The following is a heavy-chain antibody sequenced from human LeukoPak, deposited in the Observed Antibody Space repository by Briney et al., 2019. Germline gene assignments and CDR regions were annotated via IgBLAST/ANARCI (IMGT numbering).Heavy chain of an antibody. Sequence: PGGSLRLSCSASGFTYRSYAMHWVRQAPGKGLEYVSSVSSNGDSTYYADSVKGRFTISRDNSKNTLYLHMSSLRAEDTAVYYCVPSPDAFDIWGQGTLVTVSS. CDR2: VSSNGDST. CDR3: VPSPDAFDI. J-gene: IGHJ3*02. V-gene: IGHV3-64D*09. CDR1: GFTYRSYA.